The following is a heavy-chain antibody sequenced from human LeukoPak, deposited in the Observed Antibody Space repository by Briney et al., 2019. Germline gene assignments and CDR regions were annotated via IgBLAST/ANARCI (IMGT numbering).Heavy chain of an antibody. CDR3: ARACYYYDSSGPYYFDY. J-gene: IGHJ4*02. Sequence: GGSLILSCAASGFTFSSYEMNWVRQAPGKGLEWVSYISSSGSTIYCADSVKGRFTISRDNAKNSLYLQMNSLRAEDMAVYYCARACYYYDSSGPYYFDYWGQGPLVSVSA. CDR1: GFTFSSYE. V-gene: IGHV3-48*03. D-gene: IGHD3-22*01. CDR2: ISSSGSTI.